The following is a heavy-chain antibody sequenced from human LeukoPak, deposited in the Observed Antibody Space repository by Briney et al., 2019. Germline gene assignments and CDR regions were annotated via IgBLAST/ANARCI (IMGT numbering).Heavy chain of an antibody. J-gene: IGHJ6*03. CDR2: VHYSGST. D-gene: IGHD3-10*01. Sequence: SETLSLTCSVSGGSISSSSYFWGRIRQPPGKGLEWIASVHYSGSTYYNPSLKSRVTISIDTSKNQFSLKLSSVTAADTAVYFCARQLYVSGSYYAPMDVWGKGTTVTISS. V-gene: IGHV4-39*01. CDR3: ARQLYVSGSYYAPMDV. CDR1: GGSISSSSYF.